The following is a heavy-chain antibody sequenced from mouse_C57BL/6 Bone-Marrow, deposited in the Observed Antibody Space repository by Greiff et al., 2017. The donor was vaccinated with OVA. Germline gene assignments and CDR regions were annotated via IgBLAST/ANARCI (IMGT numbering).Heavy chain of an antibody. CDR1: GYTFTTYP. V-gene: IGHV1-47*01. D-gene: IGHD2-4*01. CDR2: FHPYNEDT. J-gene: IGHJ3*01. CDR3: ARRKDDYDGSFAY. Sequence: VKLVESGAELVKPGASVKMSCKASGYTFTTYPIEWMKQNHGKSLEWIGNFHPYNEDTKYNEKFKGKATLTVEKSSSTVYLELSRLTSDDSAVYYCARRKDDYDGSFAYWGQGTLVTVSA.